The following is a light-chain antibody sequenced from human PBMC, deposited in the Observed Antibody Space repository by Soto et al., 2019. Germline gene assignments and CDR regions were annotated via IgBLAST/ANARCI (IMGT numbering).Light chain of an antibody. CDR1: SSDVGGYTY. CDR3: SSYTTSNTRQIV. V-gene: IGLV2-14*01. J-gene: IGLJ1*01. CDR2: DVS. Sequence: QSVLTQPASVSGSPGQAITISCTGTSSDVGGYTYVSWYQQHPGKAPKFIIYDVSNRPSGVSNRFSGSKSGNTASLTISGLQAEVEADYYCSSYTTSNTRQIVFGTGTKVTV.